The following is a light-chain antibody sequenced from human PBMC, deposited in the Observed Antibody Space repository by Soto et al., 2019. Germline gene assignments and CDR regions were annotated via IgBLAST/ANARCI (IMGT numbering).Light chain of an antibody. V-gene: IGKV3-20*01. Sequence: EIVLTQSPGTLSLSPGERATLSCRASQSISSSYLAWYQQKPGQAPRLLIYGTSSRATGIPDRFTGSGSGTDFTLTISRLEPEDFAVYYCQLYGYSPYTFGQGTKLEIK. CDR3: QLYGYSPYT. CDR2: GTS. CDR1: QSISSSY. J-gene: IGKJ2*01.